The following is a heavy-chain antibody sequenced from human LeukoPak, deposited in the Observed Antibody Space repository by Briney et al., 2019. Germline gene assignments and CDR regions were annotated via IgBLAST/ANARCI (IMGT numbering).Heavy chain of an antibody. CDR1: GGSISNNY. J-gene: IGHJ4*02. V-gene: IGHV4-59*08. CDR3: ARGGSAYSLDY. D-gene: IGHD3-22*01. Sequence: SETLPLTCTVSGGSISNNYWSWIRQPPGKGLEWIGYIYYSGSTNYNPSLKSRVLISVDTSRNQFSLKLTSVTAADTAVYYCARGGSAYSLDYWGQGTLVTVSS. CDR2: IYYSGST.